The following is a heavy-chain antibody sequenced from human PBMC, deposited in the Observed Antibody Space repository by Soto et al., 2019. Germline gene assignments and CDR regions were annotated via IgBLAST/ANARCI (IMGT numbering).Heavy chain of an antibody. Sequence: GASEKVSCKTSGYTFSSFGVSWVRQAPGQGLEWMGWISGYNGKTQYAQTLQGRVTMTADTSTSTVYMELRGLRSDDTAVYFCARDKMIDDYGLGTYDYWGQGTTVTVSS. J-gene: IGHJ4*02. CDR3: ARDKMIDDYGLGTYDY. CDR1: GYTFSSFG. CDR2: ISGYNGKT. V-gene: IGHV1-18*04. D-gene: IGHD3-10*01.